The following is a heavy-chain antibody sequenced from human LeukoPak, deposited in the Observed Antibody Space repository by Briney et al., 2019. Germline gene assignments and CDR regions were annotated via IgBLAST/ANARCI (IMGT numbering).Heavy chain of an antibody. J-gene: IGHJ4*02. D-gene: IGHD3-10*01. CDR2: IYYSGST. Sequence: SETLSLTCTVSGGSISSYYWSWIRQPPGKGLEWIGYIYYSGSTYYNPSLKSRVSISTDTSKNQFSLKLSSVTAADTAVFYCARSGGTRGHYFDYWGQGILVTVSS. CDR1: GGSISSYY. V-gene: IGHV4-59*08. CDR3: ARSGGTRGHYFDY.